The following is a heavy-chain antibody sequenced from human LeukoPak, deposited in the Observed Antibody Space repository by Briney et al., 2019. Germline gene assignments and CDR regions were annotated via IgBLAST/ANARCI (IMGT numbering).Heavy chain of an antibody. CDR1: GFTFSSYS. CDR2: ISSSSSYI. J-gene: IGHJ6*02. D-gene: IGHD2-15*01. V-gene: IGHV3-21*01. Sequence: GGSLRLSCAASGFTFSSYSMNWVRQAPGKGLEGVSSISSSSSYIYYADSVKGRFTISRDNAKNSLYLQMNSLRAEDTAVYYCARRDVVVVAATYYGMDVWGQGTTVTVSS. CDR3: ARRDVVVVAATYYGMDV.